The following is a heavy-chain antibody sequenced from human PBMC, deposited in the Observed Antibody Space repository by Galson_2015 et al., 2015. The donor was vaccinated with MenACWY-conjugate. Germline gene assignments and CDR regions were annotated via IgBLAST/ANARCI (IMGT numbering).Heavy chain of an antibody. V-gene: IGHV3-23*01. CDR1: GFTFRSYA. D-gene: IGHD4-11*01. CDR2: ISDNGDRT. J-gene: IGHJ3*02. Sequence: SLRLSCAASGFTFRSYAMGWVRQAPGKGLEWVSIISDNGDRTYYTDSAKGRFTISRGNSENTLYLQMNSLRVEDTAVYYCAKEKPTTTAFDIWGQGTMVTVSS. CDR3: AKEKPTTTAFDI.